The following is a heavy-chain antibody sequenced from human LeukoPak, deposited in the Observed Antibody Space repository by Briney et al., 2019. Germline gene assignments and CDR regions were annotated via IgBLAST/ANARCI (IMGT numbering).Heavy chain of an antibody. J-gene: IGHJ2*01. CDR1: GGSISSSSYF. CDR3: ARRTDSGSWYFDL. CDR2: IHDSGST. V-gene: IGHV4-39*07. D-gene: IGHD6-6*01. Sequence: SETLSLTCTVSGGSISSSSYFWGWIRQPPGKGLEWIGTIHDSGSTNYNPSLKSRFTISVETSKTQFSLKLSSVTAADTAVYYCARRTDSGSWYFDLWGRGTLVTVSS.